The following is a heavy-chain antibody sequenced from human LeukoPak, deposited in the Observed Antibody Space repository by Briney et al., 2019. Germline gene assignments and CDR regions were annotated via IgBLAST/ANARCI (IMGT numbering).Heavy chain of an antibody. V-gene: IGHV3-66*01. CDR2: IYSGGST. Sequence: GGSLRLSCAASGFTVSSNYMSWVRQAPGKGLEWVSVIYSGGSTYYADSVKGRFTTSRDNSKNTLYLQMNSLRAEDTAVYYCARGGALTGNYYYYGMDVWGQGTTVTVSS. J-gene: IGHJ6*02. CDR1: GFTVSSNY. CDR3: ARGGALTGNYYYYGMDV.